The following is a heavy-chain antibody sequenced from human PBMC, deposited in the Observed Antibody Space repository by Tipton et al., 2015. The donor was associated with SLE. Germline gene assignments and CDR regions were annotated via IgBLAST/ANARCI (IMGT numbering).Heavy chain of an antibody. CDR3: ASPAVAGFDY. CDR1: GGSISSYY. V-gene: IGHV4-59*08. D-gene: IGHD6-19*01. Sequence: TLSLTCTVSGGSISSYYWSWIRQPPGKGLEWIGYIYYSGSTNYNPSLKSRVAISVDTSKNQFSLKLSSVTAADTAVYYCASPAVAGFDYWGQGTLVTVSS. J-gene: IGHJ4*02. CDR2: IYYSGST.